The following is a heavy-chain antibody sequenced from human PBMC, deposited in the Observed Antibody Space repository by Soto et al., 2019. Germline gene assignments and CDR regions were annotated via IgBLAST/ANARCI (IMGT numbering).Heavy chain of an antibody. Sequence: GGSLRLSCAASGFTFSSYAMHWVRQAPGKGLEWVAVISYDGSNKYYADSVKGRFTISRDNSKNTLYLQMNSLRAEDTAVYYCARDRDQLLSSYYYYGMDVWGQGTTVTVS. CDR3: ARDRDQLLSSYYYYGMDV. CDR1: GFTFSSYA. D-gene: IGHD2-2*01. J-gene: IGHJ6*02. V-gene: IGHV3-30-3*01. CDR2: ISYDGSNK.